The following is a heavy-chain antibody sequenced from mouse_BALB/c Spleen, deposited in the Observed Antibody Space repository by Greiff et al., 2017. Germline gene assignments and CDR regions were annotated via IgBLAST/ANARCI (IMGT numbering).Heavy chain of an antibody. Sequence: QVQLQQSGAELVRPGSSVKISCKASGYAFSSYWMNWVKQRPGQGLEWIGNIDPYYGGTSYNQKFKGKATLTVDKSSSTAYMQLKSLTSEDSAVYYCARSGYGLFDYWGQGTTLTVSS. D-gene: IGHD3-1*01. CDR2: IDPYYGGT. V-gene: IGHV1-80*01. CDR3: ARSGYGLFDY. CDR1: GYAFSSYW. J-gene: IGHJ2*01.